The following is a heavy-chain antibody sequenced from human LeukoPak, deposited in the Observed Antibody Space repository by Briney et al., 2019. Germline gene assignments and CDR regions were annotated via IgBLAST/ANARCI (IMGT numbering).Heavy chain of an antibody. V-gene: IGHV1-69*04. CDR1: GGTFSSYA. Sequence: SVKVSCKASGGTFSSYAISWVRQAPGQGLEWMGRIIPILGIANYAQRFQGRVTITADESTSTAYMELSSLRSEDTAVYYCASAIAAAGKDFDYWGQGTLVTVSS. J-gene: IGHJ4*02. CDR3: ASAIAAAGKDFDY. CDR2: IIPILGIA. D-gene: IGHD6-13*01.